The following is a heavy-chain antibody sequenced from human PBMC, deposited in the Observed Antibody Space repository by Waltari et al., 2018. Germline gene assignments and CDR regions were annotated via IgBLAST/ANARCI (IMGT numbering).Heavy chain of an antibody. D-gene: IGHD6-19*01. V-gene: IGHV4-39*07. J-gene: IGHJ3*02. CDR1: GGSISSSSYY. Sequence: QLQLQESGPGLVKPSETLSLTCPVSGGSISSSSYYWGWIRQPPGKGLEWIGSIYYSGSTYYNPSLKSRVTISVDTSKNQFSLKLSSVTAADTAVYYCARGLVAAFDIWGQGTMVTVSS. CDR3: ARGLVAAFDI. CDR2: IYYSGST.